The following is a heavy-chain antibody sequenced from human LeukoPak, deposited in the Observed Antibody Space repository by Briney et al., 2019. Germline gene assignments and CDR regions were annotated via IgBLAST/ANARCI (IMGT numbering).Heavy chain of an antibody. CDR3: ARTIAAAGLNNWFDP. CDR2: IYYSGST. V-gene: IGHV4-31*03. Sequence: PSQTLSLTCTVSGGSISSGGYYWSWIRQHPGKGLEWIGYIYYSGSTYYNPSLKSRVTISVDTSKNQFSLKLSSVTAADTAVYYCARTIAAAGLNNWFDPWGQGTLVTVSS. D-gene: IGHD6-13*01. CDR1: GGSISSGGYY. J-gene: IGHJ5*02.